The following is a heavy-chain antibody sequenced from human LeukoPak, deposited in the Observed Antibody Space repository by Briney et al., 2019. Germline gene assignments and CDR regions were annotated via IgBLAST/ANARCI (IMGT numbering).Heavy chain of an antibody. CDR1: GGSISSHY. D-gene: IGHD3-22*01. J-gene: IGHJ4*02. CDR3: AREYYYDSTGVGFDY. Sequence: SETLSLTCTVSGGSISSHYWSWIRQPPGKGLEWMGYIYYSGSTNYNPSLKSRGTISVDTSKHQFSLKLSSVTAADTAVYYCAREYYYDSTGVGFDYWGQGTLVTVSS. V-gene: IGHV4-59*11. CDR2: IYYSGST.